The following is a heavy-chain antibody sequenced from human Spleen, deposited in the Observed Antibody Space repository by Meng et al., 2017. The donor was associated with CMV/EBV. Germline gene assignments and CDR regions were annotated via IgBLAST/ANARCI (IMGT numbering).Heavy chain of an antibody. D-gene: IGHD4-11*01. J-gene: IGHJ6*02. CDR3: ARRKMTTVSGKSYYYYGMDV. Sequence: SQTLSLTCAVYGGSFSGYYWSWIRQPPGKGLEWIGEINHSGSTNYNPSLKSRVTISVDTSKNQFSLKLSSVTAADTAVYYCARRKMTTVSGKSYYYYGMDVWGQGTTVTSP. V-gene: IGHV4-34*01. CDR1: GGSFSGYY. CDR2: INHSGST.